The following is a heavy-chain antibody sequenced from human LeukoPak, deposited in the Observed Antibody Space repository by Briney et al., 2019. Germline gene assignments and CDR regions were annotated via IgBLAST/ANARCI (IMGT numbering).Heavy chain of an antibody. CDR2: ISYTGST. D-gene: IGHD3-10*01. J-gene: IGHJ5*02. CDR1: GGSFSGYF. Sequence: SETLSLTCAVYGGSFSGYFWSWMRQTPGKGLEWIGYISYTGSTNYNPALKSRVTISVDTSKNQFSLRLTSVTAADTAVYYCARDDYRGVTNFDPWGQGTLVTVSS. V-gene: IGHV4-59*01. CDR3: ARDDYRGVTNFDP.